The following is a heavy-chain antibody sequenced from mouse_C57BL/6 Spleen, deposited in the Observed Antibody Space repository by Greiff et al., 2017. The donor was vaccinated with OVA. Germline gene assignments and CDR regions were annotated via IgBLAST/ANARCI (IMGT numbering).Heavy chain of an antibody. D-gene: IGHD2-4*01. CDR3: ASAYDYEGFAY. CDR2: IWGVGST. Sequence: VQRVESGPGLVAPSQSLSITCTVSGFSFTSYGVDWVRQSPGKGLEWLGVIWGVGSTNYNSALKSRLSISKDNSKSQVFLKMNSLQTDDTAMYYCASAYDYEGFAYWGQGTLVTVSA. J-gene: IGHJ3*01. CDR1: GFSFTSYG. V-gene: IGHV2-6*01.